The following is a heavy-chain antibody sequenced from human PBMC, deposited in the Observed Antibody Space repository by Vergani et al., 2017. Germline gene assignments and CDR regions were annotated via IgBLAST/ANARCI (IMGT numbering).Heavy chain of an antibody. CDR2: IKSDGRT. Sequence: VELLESGGGLAQPGGSLRVSCSASGFRVTTYYMSWVRQAPGKGLEWVSVIKSDGRTSYAESVRGRFTISRDTSRNAVYLQMNSLRTEDTAVYFCANSVIAGNVGVAYFGMDVWGRGTTVTVSS. CDR1: GFRVTTYY. V-gene: IGHV3-66*02. D-gene: IGHD2/OR15-2a*01. J-gene: IGHJ6*02. CDR3: ANSVIAGNVGVAYFGMDV.